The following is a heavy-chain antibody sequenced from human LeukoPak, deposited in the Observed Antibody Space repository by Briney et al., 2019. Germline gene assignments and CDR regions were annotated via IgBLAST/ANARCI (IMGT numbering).Heavy chain of an antibody. CDR3: ARAGLISPYYYDSSVHFDY. Sequence: GASVKVSCKASGYTFTSYAMHWVRQAPGQRLEWMGWINAGNGNTKYSQEFQGRVTITRDTSASTAYMELSSLRSEDMAVYYCARAGLISPYYYDSSVHFDYWGQGTLVTVSS. CDR1: GYTFTSYA. V-gene: IGHV1-3*03. D-gene: IGHD3-22*01. CDR2: INAGNGNT. J-gene: IGHJ4*02.